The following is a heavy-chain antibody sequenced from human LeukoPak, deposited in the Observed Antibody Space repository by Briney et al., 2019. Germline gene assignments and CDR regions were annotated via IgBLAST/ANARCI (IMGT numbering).Heavy chain of an antibody. Sequence: DPSETLSLTCTVSGGSITNDYWSWIRQAAGKELEWIGRIYARGSTNYNPSLKSRVTISLDKSKNQFSLHLNPVTAADTAVYYCARGGTYGSGRNQHTTLDYWGQGTLVTVSS. V-gene: IGHV4-4*07. J-gene: IGHJ4*02. D-gene: IGHD3-10*01. CDR3: ARGGTYGSGRNQHTTLDY. CDR1: GGSITNDY. CDR2: IYARGST.